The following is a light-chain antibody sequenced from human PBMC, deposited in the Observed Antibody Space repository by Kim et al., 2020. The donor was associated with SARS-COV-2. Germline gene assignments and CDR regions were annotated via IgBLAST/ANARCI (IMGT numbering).Light chain of an antibody. V-gene: IGKV3-11*01. CDR3: QQRSNWPRT. Sequence: LSPGERGTLSCRASQSVSSYLAWYQQKPGQAPRILIYNASNRATGIPARFSGSGSGTDFTLTISSLEPEDFAVYYCQQRSNWPRTFGQGTKVDIK. CDR1: QSVSSY. J-gene: IGKJ1*01. CDR2: NAS.